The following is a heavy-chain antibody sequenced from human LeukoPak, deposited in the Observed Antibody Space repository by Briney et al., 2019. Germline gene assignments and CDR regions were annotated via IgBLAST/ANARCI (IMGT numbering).Heavy chain of an antibody. CDR3: ARDHRSGSGSGTQANDY. CDR1: GFTFSTFG. J-gene: IGHJ4*02. V-gene: IGHV3-48*02. Sequence: PGGSLRLSCAPSGFTFSTFGMYWVRQAPGKGLEWVSYISSSSKTIYYADSVKGRFTISRDNAKKSLDLQMNSLRDEDTAVYYCARDHRSGSGSGTQANDYWGQGTLVTVSS. D-gene: IGHD3-10*01. CDR2: ISSSSKTI.